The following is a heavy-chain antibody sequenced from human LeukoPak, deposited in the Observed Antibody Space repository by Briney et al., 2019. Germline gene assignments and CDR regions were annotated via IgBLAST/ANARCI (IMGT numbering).Heavy chain of an antibody. CDR2: IKQDGSEK. J-gene: IGHJ4*02. CDR1: RFTFSSYW. CDR3: AREGYCSGGSCYVDY. D-gene: IGHD2-15*01. Sequence: GGSLRLSCAASRFTFSSYWMSWVRQAPGKGLEWVANIKQDGSEKYYVDSVKGRFTISRDNAKNSLYLQLNSLRAEDTAVYYCAREGYCSGGSCYVDYWGQGTLVTVSP. V-gene: IGHV3-7*03.